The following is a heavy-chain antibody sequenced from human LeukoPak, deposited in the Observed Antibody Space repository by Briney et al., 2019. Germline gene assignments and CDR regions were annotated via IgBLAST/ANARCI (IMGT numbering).Heavy chain of an antibody. CDR2: ITAYNGNT. V-gene: IGHV1-18*04. J-gene: IGHJ3*02. Sequence: ASVKVSRKGSGYTFSIYGISWVWQGPGQGLEWMWGITAYNGNTNYAHKIQGRVTMTTDTSTSTAYIELRSLRSDDTAVYYCATSGGSGSSPDDAFDIWGPGTMVTVSS. D-gene: IGHD3-10*01. CDR1: GYTFSIYG. CDR3: ATSGGSGSSPDDAFDI.